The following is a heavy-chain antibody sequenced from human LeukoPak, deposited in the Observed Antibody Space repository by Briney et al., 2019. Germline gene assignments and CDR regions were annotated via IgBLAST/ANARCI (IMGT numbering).Heavy chain of an antibody. CDR2: ISYDGSNN. CDR1: GFTFSAYS. CDR3: AASYYYDSSGYYSPGY. Sequence: SGGSLRLSCVVSGFTFSAYSVHWVRQAPGKGLEWVALISYDGSNNYYADSVKGRFTISRDNSKNTLYLQMSSLRAEDTAVYYCAASYYYDSSGYYSPGYWGQGTLVTVSS. J-gene: IGHJ4*02. V-gene: IGHV3-30*03. D-gene: IGHD3-22*01.